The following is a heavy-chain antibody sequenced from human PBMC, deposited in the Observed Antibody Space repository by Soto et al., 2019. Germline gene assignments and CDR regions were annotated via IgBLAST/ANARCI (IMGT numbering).Heavy chain of an antibody. CDR2: ISAYNGNT. V-gene: IGHV1-18*01. CDR3: ARDHPIAAAGSISYGMDV. J-gene: IGHJ6*02. D-gene: IGHD6-13*01. CDR1: GYTFTSYG. Sequence: ASVKVSCKASGYTFTSYGISWVRQAPGQGLEWMGWISAYNGNTNYAQKFQGRVTMTTDTSTSTAYMELRSLRSEDTAVYYFARDHPIAAAGSISYGMDVWGQGTTVTVSS.